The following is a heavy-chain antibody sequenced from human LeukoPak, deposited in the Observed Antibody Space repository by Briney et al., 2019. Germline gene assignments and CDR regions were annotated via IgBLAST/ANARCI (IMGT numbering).Heavy chain of an antibody. CDR2: ISADGQVT. CDR1: GFAFCTYA. Sequence: GGSLRLSCAGSGFAFCTYAMSWVRQAPGMGLEWVSSISADGQVTYYADSVEGRFTVSRDNSKSTLYLQLNSLRAEDTATYYCARDPYNTILYRLVHWGQGTLVTVSS. CDR3: ARDPYNTILYRLVH. D-gene: IGHD3-10*01. V-gene: IGHV3-23*01. J-gene: IGHJ4*02.